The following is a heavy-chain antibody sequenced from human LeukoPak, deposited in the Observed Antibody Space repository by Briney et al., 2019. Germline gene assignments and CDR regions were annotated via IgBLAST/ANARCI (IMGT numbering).Heavy chain of an antibody. CDR3: TTEDYGDYVPDY. V-gene: IGHV3-15*01. J-gene: IGHJ4*02. D-gene: IGHD4-17*01. CDR2: IKSKTDGGTT. CDR1: GFTFSKAW. Sequence: PGGSLRPSCAASGFTFSKAWMSWVRQAPGKGLEWVGQIKSKTDGGTTDYAAPVKGRFTISRDDSKNSLYLLMNSLKTEDTAVYYCTTEDYGDYVPDYWGQGTLVTVSS.